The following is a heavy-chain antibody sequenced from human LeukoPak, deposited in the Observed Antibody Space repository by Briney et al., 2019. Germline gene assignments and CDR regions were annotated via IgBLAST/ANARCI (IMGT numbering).Heavy chain of an antibody. D-gene: IGHD5-18*01. Sequence: PSETLSLTCTVSDGSISSGDYYWSWIRQPPGKSLEWIGYIYYSGSTYYNPSLKSRVTISVDTSKNQFSLKLSSVTATDTAVYYCARGGGYSYGNLYYYYGMDVWGQGTTVTVSS. V-gene: IGHV4-30-4*01. J-gene: IGHJ6*02. CDR2: IYYSGST. CDR3: ARGGGYSYGNLYYYYGMDV. CDR1: DGSISSGDYY.